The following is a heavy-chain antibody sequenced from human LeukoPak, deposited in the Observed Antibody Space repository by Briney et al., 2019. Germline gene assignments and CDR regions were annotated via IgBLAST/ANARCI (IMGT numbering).Heavy chain of an antibody. CDR2: INHSGST. CDR1: GGSFSGYY. D-gene: IGHD3-3*01. CDR3: ARARTIFGVVIPTAVYYMDV. V-gene: IGHV4-34*01. Sequence: SETLSLTCAVYGGSFSGYYWSWIRQPPGKGLEWIGEINHSGSTNYNPSLKSRVTISVDTSKNQFSLKLSSVTDADTAVYYCARARTIFGVVIPTAVYYMDVWGKGTTVTVSS. J-gene: IGHJ6*03.